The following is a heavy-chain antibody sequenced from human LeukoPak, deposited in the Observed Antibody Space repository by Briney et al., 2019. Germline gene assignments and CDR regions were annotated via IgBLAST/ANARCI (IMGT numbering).Heavy chain of an antibody. V-gene: IGHV3-7*04. D-gene: IGHD3-9*01. CDR1: GLNFSKYA. Sequence: PGGSLRLSCAASGLNFSKYAMTWVRQAPGKGLEWVANIKQDGSEKYYVDSVKGRFTISRDNAKNSLYLQMNSLRAEDTAVYYCAKDSPPGNFDWLSKAYYFDYWGQGTLVTVSS. CDR2: IKQDGSEK. CDR3: AKDSPPGNFDWLSKAYYFDY. J-gene: IGHJ4*02.